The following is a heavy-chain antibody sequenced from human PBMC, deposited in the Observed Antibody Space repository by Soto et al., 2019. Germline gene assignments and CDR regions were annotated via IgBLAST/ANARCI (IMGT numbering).Heavy chain of an antibody. CDR3: AKDRAMVTTGVRYNYYAMDV. CDR2: ISYDGSNK. CDR1: GFTLSSYV. Sequence: QVQLVESGGGVVQPGRSLRLSCAASGFTLSSYVLHWVRQAPGKGLDWVAVISYDGSNKYYADSVKGRFTISRDISKNTLYLQMNSLRTEDTAVYYCAKDRAMVTTGVRYNYYAMDVWGQGTTVTVSS. J-gene: IGHJ6*02. D-gene: IGHD5-18*01. V-gene: IGHV3-30*18.